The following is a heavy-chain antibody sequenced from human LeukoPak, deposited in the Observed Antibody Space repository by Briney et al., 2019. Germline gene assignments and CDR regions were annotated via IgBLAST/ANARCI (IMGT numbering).Heavy chain of an antibody. Sequence: GASVKVSCTASGYTFTSYGISWVRQAPGQGLEWMGWISAYNGNTNYAQKLQGRVTMTTDTSTSTAYMELRSLRSDDTAVYYCARVSGSITMIVVVSYDYWGQGTLVTVSS. CDR1: GYTFTSYG. V-gene: IGHV1-18*01. CDR2: ISAYNGNT. CDR3: ARVSGSITMIVVVSYDY. D-gene: IGHD3-22*01. J-gene: IGHJ4*02.